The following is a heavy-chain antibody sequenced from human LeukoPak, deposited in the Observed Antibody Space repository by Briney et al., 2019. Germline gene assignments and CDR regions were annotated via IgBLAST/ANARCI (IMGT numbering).Heavy chain of an antibody. D-gene: IGHD3-10*01. J-gene: IGHJ4*02. Sequence: GGSLRLSCVTSGFSFNRYSMSWVRQAPGKGLEWVSVIYSGGSTYYADSVKGRFTISRHNSKNTLYLQMNSLRAEDTAVYYCARSSVRGVITSFDYWGQGTLVTVSS. CDR2: IYSGGST. CDR1: GFSFNRYS. V-gene: IGHV3-53*04. CDR3: ARSSVRGVITSFDY.